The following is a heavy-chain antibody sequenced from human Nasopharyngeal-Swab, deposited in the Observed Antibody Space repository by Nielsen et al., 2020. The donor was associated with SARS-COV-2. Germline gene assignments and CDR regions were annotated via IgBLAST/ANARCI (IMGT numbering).Heavy chain of an antibody. D-gene: IGHD3-9*01. CDR2: IKQDGSGS. CDR1: GFTFSKFY. J-gene: IGHJ4*02. Sequence: ESLKISCAASGFTFSKFYMSWVRQAAGKGLEWVANIKQDGSGSYYVDSVKGRFTISRDDANNSLYLQMNSLRAEDTAVYYCVRDGYFDWSFGYWGQGTLVTVSS. V-gene: IGHV3-7*01. CDR3: VRDGYFDWSFGY.